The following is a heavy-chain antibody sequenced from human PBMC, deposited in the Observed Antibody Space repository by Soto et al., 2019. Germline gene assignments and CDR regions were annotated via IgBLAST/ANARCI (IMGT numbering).Heavy chain of an antibody. CDR2: ISSSSSTI. J-gene: IGHJ5*02. Sequence: GGSLRLSCAASGFTFSSYSMNWVRQAPGKGLEWVSYISSSSSTIYYADSVKGRFTISRDNAKNSLYLQMNSLRAEDTAVYYCAVFTIFGVVTTTNNWFDPWGQGTLVTVSS. D-gene: IGHD3-3*01. CDR1: GFTFSSYS. V-gene: IGHV3-48*01. CDR3: AVFTIFGVVTTTNNWFDP.